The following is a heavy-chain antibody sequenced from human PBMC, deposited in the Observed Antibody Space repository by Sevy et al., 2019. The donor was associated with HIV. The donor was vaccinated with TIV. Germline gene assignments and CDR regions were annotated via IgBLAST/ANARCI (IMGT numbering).Heavy chain of an antibody. J-gene: IGHJ4*01. CDR1: GFAFSSHA. Sequence: GGSLRLSCAASGFAFSSHAMHWVRQAPGKGLEWVAVISYEGTETFYAASVEGRFTISRDNSKNMFSLQINSLRPEDTAVYYCARDGGYSIKWYPLYWGHGTLVTVSS. V-gene: IGHV3-30-3*01. D-gene: IGHD6-13*01. CDR2: ISYEGTET. CDR3: ARDGGYSIKWYPLY.